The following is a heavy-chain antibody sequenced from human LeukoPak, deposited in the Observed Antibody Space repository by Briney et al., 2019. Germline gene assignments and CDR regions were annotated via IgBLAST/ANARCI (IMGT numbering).Heavy chain of an antibody. Sequence: GESLKISCKAPGYIFTNYWIGWVRQMPGKGLEWMGIIYAGVFAPSTRPSFQGQSTVSAAKSIRPGYLQWTSLKAADTAMYYCARRVSSSHPFDYWGQGTLVTVSS. V-gene: IGHV5-51*01. J-gene: IGHJ4*02. D-gene: IGHD6-6*01. CDR3: ARRVSSSHPFDY. CDR2: IYAGVFAP. CDR1: GYIFTNYW.